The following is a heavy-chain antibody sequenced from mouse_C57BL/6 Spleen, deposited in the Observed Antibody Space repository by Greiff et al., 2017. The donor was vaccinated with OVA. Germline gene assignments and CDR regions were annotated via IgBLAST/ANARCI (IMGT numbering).Heavy chain of an antibody. Sequence: VQLQQSGAELVRPGASVTLSCKASGYTFTDYEMHWVKQTPVHGLEWIGAIDPETGGTAYNQKFKGKAILTADKSSSTAYMELRSLTSEDSAVYYCTRVPPLTGTGAMDYWGQGTSVTVSS. CDR1: GYTFTDYE. V-gene: IGHV1-15*01. J-gene: IGHJ4*01. CDR2: IDPETGGT. CDR3: TRVPPLTGTGAMDY. D-gene: IGHD4-1*01.